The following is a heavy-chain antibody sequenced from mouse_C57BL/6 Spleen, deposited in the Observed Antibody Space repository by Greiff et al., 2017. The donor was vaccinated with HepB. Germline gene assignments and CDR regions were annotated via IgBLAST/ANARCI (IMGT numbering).Heavy chain of an antibody. CDR1: GYTFTDYY. Sequence: EVQLQQSGPELVKPGASVKISCKASGYTFTDYYMNWVKQSHGKSLEWIGDINPNNGGTSYNQKFKGKATLTVDKSSSTAYMELRSLTSEDSAVYYCVRRWLLQFAYWGQGTLVTASA. D-gene: IGHD2-3*01. CDR2: INPNNGGT. V-gene: IGHV1-26*01. J-gene: IGHJ3*01. CDR3: VRRWLLQFAY.